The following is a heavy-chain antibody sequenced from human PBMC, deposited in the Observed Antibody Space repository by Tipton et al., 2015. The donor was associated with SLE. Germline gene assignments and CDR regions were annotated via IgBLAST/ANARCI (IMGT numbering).Heavy chain of an antibody. V-gene: IGHV3-7*01. Sequence: SLRLSCAASGFTFSSYWMHWVRQAPGKGLEWVANINQDGSVKYYVDSVQGRFTISRDNAKNSLYLQMHRLRAEDTALYYCAREIGGGGSYWGQGTLVTVSS. D-gene: IGHD3-16*01. J-gene: IGHJ4*02. CDR2: INQDGSVK. CDR3: AREIGGGGSY. CDR1: GFTFSSYW.